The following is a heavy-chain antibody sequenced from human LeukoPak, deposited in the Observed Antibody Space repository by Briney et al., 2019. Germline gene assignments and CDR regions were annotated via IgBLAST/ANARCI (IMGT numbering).Heavy chain of an antibody. D-gene: IGHD5-24*01. J-gene: IGHJ4*02. CDR2: INHSGST. V-gene: IGHV4-34*01. CDR3: ARGRDGYNS. CDR1: GGSFSGYY. Sequence: SDTLSLTCAVYGGSFSGYYWSGIRQPPGKGLEWIGEINHSGSTNYNPSLKSRVTISVDTSKNQFSLKLSSVTAADTAVYYCARGRDGYNSWGQGTLVTVSS.